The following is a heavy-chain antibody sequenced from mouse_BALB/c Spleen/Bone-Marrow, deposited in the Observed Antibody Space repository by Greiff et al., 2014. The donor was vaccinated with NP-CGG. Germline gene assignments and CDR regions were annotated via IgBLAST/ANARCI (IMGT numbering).Heavy chain of an antibody. Sequence: QVQLKESGAELVKPGASGKLSCKASGYTFTSYWMHWVKQRPGQGLEWIGEINPSNGRTNYNEKFKSKATLTVDKSSSTAYMQLSSLTSEDSAVYYCARGTFDYWGQGTTLTVSS. V-gene: IGHV1S81*02. CDR2: INPSNGRT. CDR1: GYTFTSYW. CDR3: ARGTFDY. J-gene: IGHJ2*01.